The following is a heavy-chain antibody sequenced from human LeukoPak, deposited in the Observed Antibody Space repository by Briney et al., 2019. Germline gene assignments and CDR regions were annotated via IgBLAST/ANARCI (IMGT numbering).Heavy chain of an antibody. CDR2: ISSGSATT. CDR1: GFTFSTYA. V-gene: IGHV3-48*04. J-gene: IGHJ4*02. CDR3: ARDRGSTTMIRGVNHY. D-gene: IGHD3-10*01. Sequence: GGSLRLSCEASGFTFSTYAMNWVRQAPGKGLEWVSHISSGSATTFYADSVKGRFTISRDNTRNSLSLQMNDLRAEDTAVYYCARDRGSTTMIRGVNHYWGQGTLVTVSS.